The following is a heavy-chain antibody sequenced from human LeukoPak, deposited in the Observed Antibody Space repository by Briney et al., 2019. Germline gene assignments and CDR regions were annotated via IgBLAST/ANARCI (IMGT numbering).Heavy chain of an antibody. CDR3: ARESSSSWYPLDAFDI. Sequence: PGGSLRLSCAASGFTFSSYSMNWVRQAPGKGLEWVSSISSSSSYIYYADSVKGRFTISRDNAKNSLYLQMNSLRAEDTAVYYCARESSSSWYPLDAFDIWGQGTMVTVSS. V-gene: IGHV3-21*01. CDR1: GFTFSSYS. CDR2: ISSSSSYI. J-gene: IGHJ3*02. D-gene: IGHD6-13*01.